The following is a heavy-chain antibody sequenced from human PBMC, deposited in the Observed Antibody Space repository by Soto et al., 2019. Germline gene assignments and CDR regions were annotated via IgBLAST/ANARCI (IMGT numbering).Heavy chain of an antibody. CDR1: GGSISSSSYY. J-gene: IGHJ3*02. V-gene: IGHV4-39*01. Sequence: QLQLQESGPGLVKPSETLSLTCTVSGGSISSSSYYWGWIRQPPGKGLEWIGSIYYSGSTYYNPSLKSRVTISVDTSKNQFSLKLSSVTAADTAVYYCARTETYYYDSSGYYHAPNDAFDIWGQGTMVTVSS. D-gene: IGHD3-22*01. CDR2: IYYSGST. CDR3: ARTETYYYDSSGYYHAPNDAFDI.